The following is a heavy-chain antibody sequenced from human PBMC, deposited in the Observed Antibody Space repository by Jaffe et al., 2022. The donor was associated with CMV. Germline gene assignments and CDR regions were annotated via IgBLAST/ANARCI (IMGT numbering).Heavy chain of an antibody. D-gene: IGHD3-10*01. Sequence: QVQLQESGPGLVKPSETLSLTCTVSGGSISSYYWSWIRQPPGKGLEWIGYIYYSGSTNYNPSLKSRVTISVDTSKNQFSLKLSSVTAADTAVYYCARANPEGGMVRGVIRYYFDYWGQGTLVTVSS. CDR3: ARANPEGGMVRGVIRYYFDY. V-gene: IGHV4-59*01. CDR1: GGSISSYY. J-gene: IGHJ4*02. CDR2: IYYSGST.